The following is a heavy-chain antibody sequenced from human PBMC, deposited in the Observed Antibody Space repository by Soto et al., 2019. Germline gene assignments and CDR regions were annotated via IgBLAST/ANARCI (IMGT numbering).Heavy chain of an antibody. CDR2: IIPIFGTA. J-gene: IGHJ3*02. CDR1: GGTFSSYA. D-gene: IGHD3-10*01. V-gene: IGHV1-69*13. Sequence: SVKVSCKASGGTFSSYAISWVRQAPGQGLEWMGGIIPIFGTANYAQKFQGRVTITADESTSTAYMELSSLRSEDTAVSYCAKRGFMVRGSHSFDIWGQGTMVTVSS. CDR3: AKRGFMVRGSHSFDI.